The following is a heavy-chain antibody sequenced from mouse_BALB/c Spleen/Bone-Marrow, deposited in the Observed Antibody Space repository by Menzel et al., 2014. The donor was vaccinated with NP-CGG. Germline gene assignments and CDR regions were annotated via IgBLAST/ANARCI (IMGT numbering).Heavy chain of an antibody. Sequence: VQLQQSGAELARPGASVKLSCKASGYTFTSYWMQWVKQRPGQGLEWIGAIYPGDGDTRYTQKFKGKATLTADKSSSTAYMQLSSLASEDSAVYYCAREGYYYGSSTYYAMDYWGRGTSVTVSS. CDR3: AREGYYYGSSTYYAMDY. J-gene: IGHJ4*01. CDR2: IYPGDGDT. D-gene: IGHD1-1*01. CDR1: GYTFTSYW. V-gene: IGHV1-87*01.